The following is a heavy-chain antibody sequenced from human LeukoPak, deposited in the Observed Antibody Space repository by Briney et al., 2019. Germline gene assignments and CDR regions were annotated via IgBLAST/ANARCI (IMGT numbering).Heavy chain of an antibody. Sequence: ASVKVSCKVSGYTLTELSMHWVRQAPGKGLEWIGGFDPEDGETIYAQKFQGRVTMTEDTSTDTAYMELCSLRSEDTAVYYCATDPGGSSTFDYWGQGTLVTVSS. CDR1: GYTLTELS. V-gene: IGHV1-24*01. CDR3: ATDPGGSSTFDY. D-gene: IGHD1-26*01. J-gene: IGHJ4*02. CDR2: FDPEDGET.